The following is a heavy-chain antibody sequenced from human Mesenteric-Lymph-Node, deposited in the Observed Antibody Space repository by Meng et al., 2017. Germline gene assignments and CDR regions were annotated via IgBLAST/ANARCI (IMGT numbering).Heavy chain of an antibody. D-gene: IGHD3-10*01. J-gene: IGHJ4*02. V-gene: IGHV3-30*03. CDR3: FWLGESHN. CDR2: ILYDGSNK. Sequence: QLQLVESGGGVVQPGRSLRLSCAASGFTFASYAMHWVRQAPGKGLEWVAVILYDGSNKFYADSVKGRFTISRDNSRNTLYLQMNSLRPEDTAVYYCFWLGESHNWGQGALVTVSS. CDR1: GFTFASYA.